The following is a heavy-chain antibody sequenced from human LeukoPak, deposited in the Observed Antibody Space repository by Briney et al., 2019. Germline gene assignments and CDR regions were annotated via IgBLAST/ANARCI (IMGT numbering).Heavy chain of an antibody. CDR1: EFTFSSYA. D-gene: IGHD3-3*01. CDR3: AKFDRVWSGYPYYFDY. Sequence: HAGGSLRLSCAASEFTFSSYAMSWVRQAPGKGLEWVSAISGSGGSTYYADSVKGRFTISRDNSKNTLYLQMNSLRAEDTAVYYCAKFDRVWSGYPYYFDYWGQGTLVTVSS. V-gene: IGHV3-23*01. J-gene: IGHJ4*02. CDR2: ISGSGGST.